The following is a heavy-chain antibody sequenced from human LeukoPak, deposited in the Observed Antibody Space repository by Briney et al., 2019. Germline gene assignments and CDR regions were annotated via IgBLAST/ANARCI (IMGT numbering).Heavy chain of an antibody. CDR3: AREPLPWHLRADY. D-gene: IGHD3-10*01. V-gene: IGHV1-2*02. J-gene: IGHJ4*02. CDR2: IDPNSGGT. Sequence: GASVKVSCKASGYTFTGYYMHWVRQAPGQGLEWMGWIDPNSGGTNYAQKFQGRVTMTRDTSISTAYMELSRLRSDDTAVYYCAREPLPWHLRADYWGQGTLVTVSS. CDR1: GYTFTGYY.